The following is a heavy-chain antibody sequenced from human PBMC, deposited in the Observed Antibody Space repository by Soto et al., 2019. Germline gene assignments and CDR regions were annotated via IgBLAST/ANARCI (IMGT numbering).Heavy chain of an antibody. CDR3: AHSLYDYVWGTNWFDP. Sequence: QITLKESGPPLVKPTQTLTLTCTFSGFSLSTSGVGVGWIRQPPGKALEWLALIYWDDDKRYSPSLKSRLTITKDTSKNQEVLTMTNMDPVDTATYYCAHSLYDYVWGTNWFDPWGQGTLVTVSS. V-gene: IGHV2-5*02. CDR1: GFSLSTSGVG. J-gene: IGHJ5*02. D-gene: IGHD3-16*01. CDR2: IYWDDDK.